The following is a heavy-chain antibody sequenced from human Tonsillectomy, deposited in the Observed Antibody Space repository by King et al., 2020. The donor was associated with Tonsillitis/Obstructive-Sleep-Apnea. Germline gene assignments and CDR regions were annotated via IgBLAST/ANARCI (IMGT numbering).Heavy chain of an antibody. J-gene: IGHJ4*02. D-gene: IGHD3-16*01. CDR3: ASRAPRGGYSPKRRGDFGY. V-gene: IGHV4-34*01. CDR2: INHSGST. Sequence: VQLQQWGAGLLKPSETLSLTCAVYGGSFSGYYWSWIRQPPGKGLEWIGEINHSGSTNYNPSLKSRVTISVDTSKNQFSLKLNSVTAADTAVYYWASRAPRGGYSPKRRGDFGYWGQGTLVTVSS. CDR1: GGSFSGYY.